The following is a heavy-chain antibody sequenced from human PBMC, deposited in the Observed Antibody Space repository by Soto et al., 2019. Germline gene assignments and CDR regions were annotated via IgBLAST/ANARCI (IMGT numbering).Heavy chain of an antibody. V-gene: IGHV3-33*01. D-gene: IGHD3-10*01. J-gene: IGHJ6*02. CDR3: ARDHYGSGSLSNYYYYYGMDV. CDR1: GFTFSSYG. CDR2: IWYDGSNK. Sequence: GGSLRLSCAASGFTFSSYGMHWVRQAPGKGLEWVAVIWYDGSNKYYADSVKGRFTISRDNSKNTLYLQMNSLRAEDTAVYYCARDHYGSGSLSNYYYYYGMDVWGQGTTVTVSS.